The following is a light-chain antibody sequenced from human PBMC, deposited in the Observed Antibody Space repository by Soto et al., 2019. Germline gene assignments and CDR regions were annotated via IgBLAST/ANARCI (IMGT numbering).Light chain of an antibody. CDR1: SSNIGSNY. CDR3: AAWDDSMSVYYV. CDR2: RNN. J-gene: IGLJ1*01. V-gene: IGLV1-47*01. Sequence: QSVLTQPPSASGTPGQRVTISCSGSSSNIGSNYVYWYQQLPGTAPKLLIYRNNQRPSGVPDRFSGSKPGTSASLAISGLRSEDEADYYCAAWDDSMSVYYVFGTGTKVTVL.